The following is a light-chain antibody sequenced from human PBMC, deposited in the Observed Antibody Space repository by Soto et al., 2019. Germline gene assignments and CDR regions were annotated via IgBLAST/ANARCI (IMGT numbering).Light chain of an antibody. CDR3: QQYGTSPRT. J-gene: IGKJ1*01. V-gene: IGKV3-20*01. Sequence: EIVLTQSPGTLSLSPGERATLSCRASQSVRSSYLAWYQQKLGQAPRLLIYGVSNRATGIPDRFSGSGSGTDFTLTISRLESEDLAVYYCQQYGTSPRTFGQGTKVEI. CDR2: GVS. CDR1: QSVRSSY.